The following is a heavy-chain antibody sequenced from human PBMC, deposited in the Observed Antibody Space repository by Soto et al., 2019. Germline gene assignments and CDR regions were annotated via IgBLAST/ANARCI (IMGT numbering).Heavy chain of an antibody. CDR2: IYPGDSNA. V-gene: IGHV5-51*01. Sequence: GESLKISCEASGYNFASYWIGWVRQMPGKGLEWMGVIYPGDSNARYSPSFQGQVTIPADKSISTAYLQWSSLKASDTAMYYCARQYSSSWSIPWGQGTLVTGSS. CDR1: GYNFASYW. CDR3: ARQYSSSWSIP. D-gene: IGHD6-13*01. J-gene: IGHJ5*02.